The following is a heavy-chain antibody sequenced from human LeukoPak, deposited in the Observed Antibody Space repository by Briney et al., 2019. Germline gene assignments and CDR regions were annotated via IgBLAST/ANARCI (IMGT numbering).Heavy chain of an antibody. CDR3: ARVGDYGDPRGSYYYYMDV. CDR2: INHSGST. V-gene: IGHV4-34*01. J-gene: IGHJ6*03. CDR1: GGSFSGYY. D-gene: IGHD4-17*01. Sequence: TSETLSLTCAVYGGSFSGYYWSWIRQPPGKGLEWIGEINHSGSTNYNPSLKSRVTISVDTSKNQFSLKLSSVTAADTAVYYCARVGDYGDPRGSYYYYMDVWGKGTTVTISS.